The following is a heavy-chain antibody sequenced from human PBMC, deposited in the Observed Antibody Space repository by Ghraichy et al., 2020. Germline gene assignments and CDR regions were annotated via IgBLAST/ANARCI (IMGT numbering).Heavy chain of an antibody. CDR3: ARERDSFNNFDY. V-gene: IGHV4-59*01. Sequence: SETLSLTCTVSGGSITGYHWSWIRQPPGMRLEWIGYMYHSGASNYNPSLKSRVTMSVDTSKNQFSLKLNSVTAADTAVYYCARERDSFNNFDYWGQGALVTGSS. CDR2: MYHSGAS. CDR1: GGSITGYH. D-gene: IGHD2-21*01. J-gene: IGHJ4*02.